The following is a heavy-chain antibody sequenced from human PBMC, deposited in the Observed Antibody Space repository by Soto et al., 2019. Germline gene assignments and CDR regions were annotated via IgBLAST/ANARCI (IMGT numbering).Heavy chain of an antibody. CDR1: EYTFSIYD. V-gene: IGHV1-8*01. J-gene: IGHJ6*02. D-gene: IGHD3-3*01. CDR2: INPEGGNT. Sequence: GASVTVSCKASEYTFSIYDVSWVRQAPGKGLEWMGWINPEGGNTEYAQKFQGRLTMTRNISTNTVYMELRSLRSEDTAVYFCATQQVYLESGGVDVWGQGTTVTVSS. CDR3: ATQQVYLESGGVDV.